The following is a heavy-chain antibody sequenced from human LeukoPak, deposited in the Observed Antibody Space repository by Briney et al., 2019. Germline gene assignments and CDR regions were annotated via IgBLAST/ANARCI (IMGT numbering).Heavy chain of an antibody. CDR2: ISGSGGST. CDR3: ARIKYGDYTFDY. Sequence: HPGGSLRLSCAASGFAFSSYAMSWVRQAPGKGLEWVSAISGSGGSTYYADSVKGRFTISRDNAKNSLYLQMNSLRAEDTAVYYCARIKYGDYTFDYWGQGTLVTVSS. V-gene: IGHV3-23*01. D-gene: IGHD4-17*01. J-gene: IGHJ4*02. CDR1: GFAFSSYA.